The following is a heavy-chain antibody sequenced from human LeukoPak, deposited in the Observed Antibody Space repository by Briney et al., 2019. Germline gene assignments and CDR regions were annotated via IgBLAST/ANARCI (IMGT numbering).Heavy chain of an antibody. CDR2: IYYSGST. CDR1: GGSISSGDYY. Sequence: KPSQTLSLTCTVSGGSISSGDYYWSWIRQPPGKGLEWIGYIYYSGSTYYNPSLKSRVTISVDRSKNQFSLKLSSVTAADTAVYYCARAKGYCSSTSCFYYFDYWGQGTLVTVSS. J-gene: IGHJ4*02. V-gene: IGHV4-30-4*08. CDR3: ARAKGYCSSTSCFYYFDY. D-gene: IGHD2-2*01.